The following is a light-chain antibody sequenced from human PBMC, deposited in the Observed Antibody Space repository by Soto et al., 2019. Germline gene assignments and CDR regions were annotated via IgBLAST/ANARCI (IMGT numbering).Light chain of an antibody. V-gene: IGKV3-15*01. CDR1: QSVSSN. J-gene: IGKJ1*01. CDR2: GAS. Sequence: EIVMTQSPATLSVSPGERPTLSCRASQSVSSNLAWYKQKPGQAPRLLIYGASTRATGIPARFSGSGSGTEFTLTISSLQSEDFAVYYCQQYNNWPKTFGQGTKVDIK. CDR3: QQYNNWPKT.